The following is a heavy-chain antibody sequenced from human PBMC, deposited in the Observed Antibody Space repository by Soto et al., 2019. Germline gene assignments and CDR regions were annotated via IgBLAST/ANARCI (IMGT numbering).Heavy chain of an antibody. CDR2: ISGSGDRT. CDR3: AKGRRDDVLTGFYLADFDY. Sequence: EVQLLESGGGLVQPGGSLRLSCAASGFTFSNYAMSGVRQAPGKGLKWVSSISGSGDRTFSADSLKGRFAISRDNSRNMLFLQISSLRADDTAVYYCAKGRRDDVLTGFYLADFDYGGQGTQVTVPS. CDR1: GFTFSNYA. J-gene: IGHJ4*02. V-gene: IGHV3-23*01. D-gene: IGHD3-9*01.